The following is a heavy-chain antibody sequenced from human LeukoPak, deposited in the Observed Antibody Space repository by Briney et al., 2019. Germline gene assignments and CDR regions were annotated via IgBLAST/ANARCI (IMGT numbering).Heavy chain of an antibody. D-gene: IGHD2-2*01. CDR1: GFTFSSYG. CDR3: AKDRAPGGCSSTSCQIR. J-gene: IGHJ4*02. CDR2: IWYDGSNK. V-gene: IGHV3-33*06. Sequence: GGSLRLSCAASGFTFSSYGMNWVRQAPGKGLEWVAVIWYDGSNKYYADSVKGRFTISRDNSKNTLYLQMNSLRAEDTAVYYCAKDRAPGGCSSTSCQIRWGQGTLVTVSS.